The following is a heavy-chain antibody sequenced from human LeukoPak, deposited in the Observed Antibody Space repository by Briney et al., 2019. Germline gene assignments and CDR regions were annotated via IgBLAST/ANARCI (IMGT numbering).Heavy chain of an antibody. V-gene: IGHV3-66*02. Sequence: GGSLRLSCTASGFIVSSNYMSWVRQAPGKGLEWVSVIYSGGSTYYADSVKGRFTISRDNSKNTLYLQMNSLRAEDTAVYYCATDRSGSYAFDYWGQGTLVTVSS. J-gene: IGHJ4*02. CDR2: IYSGGST. CDR3: ATDRSGSYAFDY. CDR1: GFIVSSNY. D-gene: IGHD1-26*01.